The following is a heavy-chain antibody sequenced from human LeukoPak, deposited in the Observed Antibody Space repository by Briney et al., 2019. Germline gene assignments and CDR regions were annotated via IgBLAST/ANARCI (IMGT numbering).Heavy chain of an antibody. CDR1: GGSISSGSYY. CDR3: ARGSALAVAGAVDY. J-gene: IGHJ4*02. V-gene: IGHV4-61*02. CDR2: IYTSGST. D-gene: IGHD6-19*01. Sequence: SETLSLTCTVHGGSISSGSYYWSWIRQPAGKGLEWIGRIYTSGSTNYNPSLKSRVTISVDTSKNQFSLKLSSVTAADTAVYYCARGSALAVAGAVDYWGQGTLVTVSS.